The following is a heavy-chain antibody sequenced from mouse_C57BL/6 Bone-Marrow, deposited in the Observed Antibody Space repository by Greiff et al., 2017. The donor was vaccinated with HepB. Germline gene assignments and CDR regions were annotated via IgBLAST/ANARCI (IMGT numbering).Heavy chain of an antibody. CDR3: SRDQGYYGSSPSFEY. CDR1: GYSITSGYY. Sequence: EVQLQQSGPGLVKPSQSLSLTCSVTGYSITSGYYWNWIRQFPGNKLEWMGYISYDGSNNYNPSLKNRISITRDTSKNQFFLKLNSVTTEDTATYYCSRDQGYYGSSPSFEYWGQGTTLTVSS. CDR2: ISYDGSN. D-gene: IGHD1-1*01. J-gene: IGHJ2*01. V-gene: IGHV3-6*01.